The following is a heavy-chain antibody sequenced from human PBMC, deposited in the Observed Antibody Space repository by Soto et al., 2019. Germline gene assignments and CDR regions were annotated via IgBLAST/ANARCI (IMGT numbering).Heavy chain of an antibody. CDR1: GFTFSSYG. J-gene: IGHJ4*02. V-gene: IGHV3-30*18. D-gene: IGHD6-6*01. CDR3: AKEYSSSGAFDY. Sequence: PGGSLRLSCAASGFTFSSYGTHWVRQAPGKGLEWVAVISYDGSNKYYADSVKGRFTISRDNSKNTLYLQMNSLRAEDTAVYYCAKEYSSSGAFDYWGQGTLVTVSS. CDR2: ISYDGSNK.